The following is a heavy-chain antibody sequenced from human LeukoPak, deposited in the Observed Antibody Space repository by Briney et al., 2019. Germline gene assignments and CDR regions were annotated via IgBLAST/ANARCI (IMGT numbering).Heavy chain of an antibody. Sequence: PGGSLRLSCAASRFTFSTYWMHWVRQAPGKGLVWVSRINPDGTTTSYADSVKGRFTISRDNAKDTVYLQMNSLRAEDTAVYYCARDTSMDVWGKGTTVTVSS. CDR2: INPDGTTT. CDR3: ARDTSMDV. J-gene: IGHJ6*04. V-gene: IGHV3-74*01. CDR1: RFTFSTYW. D-gene: IGHD1-26*01.